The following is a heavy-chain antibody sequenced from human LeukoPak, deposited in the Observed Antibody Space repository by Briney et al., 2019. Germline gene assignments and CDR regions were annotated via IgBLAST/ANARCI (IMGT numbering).Heavy chain of an antibody. Sequence: SEALSLTCAVYGGSFSGYYWSWLRQPPGKGLEWIGEINHSGSTNYNPSLKSRVTISVDTSKNQFSLKLSSVTAADTAVYYCARLVTYKRAFDIWGQGTMVTVSS. CDR2: INHSGST. D-gene: IGHD1-14*01. V-gene: IGHV4-34*01. CDR3: ARLVTYKRAFDI. J-gene: IGHJ3*02. CDR1: GGSFSGYY.